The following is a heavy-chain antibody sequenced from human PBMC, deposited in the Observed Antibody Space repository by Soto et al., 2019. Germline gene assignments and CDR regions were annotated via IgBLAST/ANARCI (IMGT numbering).Heavy chain of an antibody. D-gene: IGHD3-22*01. J-gene: IGHJ3*02. CDR2: IIPIFGTA. CDR3: ARVVYYDSSGYYYGDAFDI. V-gene: IGHV1-69*13. Sequence: ASVKVSCKASGVTFSSYAISWVRQAPGQGLEWMGGIIPIFGTANYAQKFQGRVTITADESTSTAYMELSSLRSEDTAVYYCARVVYYDSSGYYYGDAFDIWGQGTMVTVSS. CDR1: GVTFSSYA.